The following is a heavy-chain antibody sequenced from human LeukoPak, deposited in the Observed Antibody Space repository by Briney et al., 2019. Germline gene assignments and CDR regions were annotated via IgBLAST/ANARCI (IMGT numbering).Heavy chain of an antibody. CDR3: ARVGKMVRGVIISLPFDY. CDR1: GGSISGHY. Sequence: SETLSLTCTVSGGSISGHYWTWVRQPPGEGLEWIGQIHYSGKADYNPSLRSRITISVDTSKNQFSLKLSSVTAADTAVYYCARVGKMVRGVIISLPFDYWGQGTLVTVSS. D-gene: IGHD3-10*01. V-gene: IGHV4-59*11. CDR2: IHYSGKA. J-gene: IGHJ4*02.